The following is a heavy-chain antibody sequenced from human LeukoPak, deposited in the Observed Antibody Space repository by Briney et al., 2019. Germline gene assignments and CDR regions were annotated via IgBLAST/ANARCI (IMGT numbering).Heavy chain of an antibody. J-gene: IGHJ4*02. CDR1: GFTFSSYW. D-gene: IGHD3-22*01. Sequence: GGSLRLSCAASGFTFSSYWMHWVRQAPGKGLVWGSRINSEGSSISYADSVKGRFTISRDNAKNTLYLQVNSLRAEDTAVYYCARYLGGYQAYWGQGTLVTVSS. CDR3: ARYLGGYQAY. CDR2: INSEGSSI. V-gene: IGHV3-74*01.